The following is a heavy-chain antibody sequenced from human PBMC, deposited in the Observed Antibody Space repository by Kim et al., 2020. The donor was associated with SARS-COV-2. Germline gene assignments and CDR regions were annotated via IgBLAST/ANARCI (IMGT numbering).Heavy chain of an antibody. CDR3: ARARDASGWRHFDY. V-gene: IGHV3-21*01. CDR1: GFTFSSYS. D-gene: IGHD3-3*01. J-gene: IGHJ4*02. CDR2: ISSSSSYI. Sequence: GGSLRLSCAASGFTFSSYSMNWVRQAPGKGLEWVSSISSSSSYIYYADSVKGRFTISRDNAKNSLYLQMNSLRAEDTAVYYCARARDASGWRHFDYWGQGTLVTVSS.